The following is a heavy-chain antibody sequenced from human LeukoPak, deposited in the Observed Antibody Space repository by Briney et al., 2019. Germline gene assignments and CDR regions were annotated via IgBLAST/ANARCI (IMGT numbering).Heavy chain of an antibody. CDR3: ARHGQGCSGGSCYPVDAFDI. V-gene: IGHV4-34*01. CDR2: INHSGST. CDR1: GGSFSGYY. Sequence: SETLSLTCAVYGGSFSGYYWSWIRQPPGKGLEWIGEINHSGSTNYNPSLKSRVTISVDTSKNQFSLKLSSVTAADTAVYYCARHGQGCSGGSCYPVDAFDIWGQGTMVTVSS. J-gene: IGHJ3*02. D-gene: IGHD2-15*01.